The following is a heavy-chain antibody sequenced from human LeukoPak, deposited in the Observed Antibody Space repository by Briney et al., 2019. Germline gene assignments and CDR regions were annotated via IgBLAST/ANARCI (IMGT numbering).Heavy chain of an antibody. CDR3: AQLNWNDVWSCFDY. CDR2: ISGSGGST. V-gene: IGHV3-23*01. Sequence: GGSLRLSCAASGFTFSSYVVSWVRQAPGKGLEWVSRISGSGGSTYYADSVKGRFTISRDNSKNTLYLQMNSLRAEDTAIYYCAQLNWNDVWSCFDYWGQGTLVTVSS. CDR1: GFTFSSYV. J-gene: IGHJ4*02. D-gene: IGHD1-1*01.